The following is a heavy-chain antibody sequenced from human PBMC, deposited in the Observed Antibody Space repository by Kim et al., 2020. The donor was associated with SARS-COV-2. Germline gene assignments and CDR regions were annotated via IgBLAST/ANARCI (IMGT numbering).Heavy chain of an antibody. Sequence: GGSLRLSCAASGFTFSSYAMSWVRQAPGKGLEWVSAISGSGGSTYYADSVKGRFTISRDNSKNTLYLQMNSLRAEDTAVYYCAKERISGSYDVSLGWFDPWGHGTLVTVSS. CDR1: GFTFSSYA. CDR3: AKERISGSYDVSLGWFDP. D-gene: IGHD1-26*01. J-gene: IGHJ5*02. CDR2: ISGSGGST. V-gene: IGHV3-23*01.